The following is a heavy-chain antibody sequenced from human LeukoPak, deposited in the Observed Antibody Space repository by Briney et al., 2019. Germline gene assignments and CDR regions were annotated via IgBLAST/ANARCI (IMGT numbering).Heavy chain of an antibody. D-gene: IGHD3-10*01. J-gene: IGHJ6*03. CDR3: ARDYKRISLNRGYYYYMDV. CDR1: GFTVSSNY. Sequence: GGSLRLSCAASGFTVSSNYMSWVRQAPGKGLEWVSVIYSGGSTYYADSVKGRFTISRDNSKNTLYLQMNSLRAEDTAVYYYARDYKRISLNRGYYYYMDVWGKGTTVTVSS. CDR2: IYSGGST. V-gene: IGHV3-66*02.